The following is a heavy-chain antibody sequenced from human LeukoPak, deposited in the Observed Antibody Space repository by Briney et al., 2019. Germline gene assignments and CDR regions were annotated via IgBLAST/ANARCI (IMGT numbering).Heavy chain of an antibody. D-gene: IGHD3-10*01. CDR3: ARIWPDL. J-gene: IGHJ2*01. CDR2: INHSGYT. Sequence: PSETLSLTCAVYGESFSGYFWSWIRQSPGKGLEWIGEINHSGYTNYNLSLKSRVTISVDTSKKQFSLRLNSVTAADTAVYYCARIWPDLWGRGTLVTVSS. CDR1: GESFSGYF. V-gene: IGHV4-34*01.